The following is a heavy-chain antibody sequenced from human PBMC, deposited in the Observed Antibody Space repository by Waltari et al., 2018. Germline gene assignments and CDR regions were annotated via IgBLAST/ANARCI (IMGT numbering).Heavy chain of an antibody. CDR3: ARDGGGNGYIHY. V-gene: IGHV3-74*01. D-gene: IGHD3-16*01. CDR2: INTDGSST. Sequence: EVQLVESGGGLVQPGGSLRLSCEASGFTFSSSYMHWVRQAPGKGLVWLSRINTDGSSTNYADSVKGRFTISRDNGKNTLYLQMNSLRAEDAAVYYCARDGGGNGYIHYWGQGTLVTVSS. J-gene: IGHJ4*02. CDR1: GFTFSSSY.